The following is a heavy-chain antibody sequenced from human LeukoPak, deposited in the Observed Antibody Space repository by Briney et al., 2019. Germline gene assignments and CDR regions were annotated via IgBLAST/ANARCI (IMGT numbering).Heavy chain of an antibody. V-gene: IGHV3-48*02. J-gene: IGHJ4*02. CDR3: ARAGPNTAIDPFDY. CDR1: GLTFSSYS. CDR2: SSSGSTI. Sequence: GGSLRLSCVASGLTFSSYSMSWVRQAPGKGLEWVSYSSSGSTIFYADSVKGRFTISRDNAKNSLYLQMNSLRDEDTAVYYCARAGPNTAIDPFDYWGQGTLVTVSS. D-gene: IGHD5-18*01.